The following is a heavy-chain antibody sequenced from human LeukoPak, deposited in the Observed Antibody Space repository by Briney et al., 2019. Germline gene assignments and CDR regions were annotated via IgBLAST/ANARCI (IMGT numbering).Heavy chain of an antibody. J-gene: IGHJ4*02. Sequence: SETLSLTCTVSGGSVSSGTYYWTWIRQPPGKGLEWIGYIYFNGSTNYNPSLKSRVTMSVDTSKTQFSLKLTSVTAADAAVYYCARARGNYYGSGSYDYWGQGTLVTVSS. CDR1: GGSVSSGTYY. V-gene: IGHV4-61*01. CDR3: ARARGNYYGSGSYDY. CDR2: IYFNGST. D-gene: IGHD3-10*01.